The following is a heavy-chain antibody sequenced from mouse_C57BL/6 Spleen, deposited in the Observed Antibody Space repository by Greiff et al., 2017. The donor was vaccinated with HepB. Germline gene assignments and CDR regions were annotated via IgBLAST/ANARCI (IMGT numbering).Heavy chain of an antibody. Sequence: EVKVVESGGGLVQPGGSMILSCVASGFTFSNYWMNWVRQSPEKGLVWVAQIRLKSDNYATHYAESVKGRFTISRDDSKSSVYLQMNNLRAEDTGIYYCTGGGFDYWGQGTTLTVSS. V-gene: IGHV6-3*01. J-gene: IGHJ2*01. CDR1: GFTFSNYW. CDR3: TGGGFDY. CDR2: IRLKSDNYAT.